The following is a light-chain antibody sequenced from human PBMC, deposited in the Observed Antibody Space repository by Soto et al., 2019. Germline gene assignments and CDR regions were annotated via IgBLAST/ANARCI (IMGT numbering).Light chain of an antibody. Sequence: EIVMTQSPATLSVSPGERATLSCRASQSVSSNLAWYQQKPGQAPRLVIYGASTRATGFPARFSGSGSGTEFTLTISSLQPKDFAVYYCQQYNNWPPYTFGQGTKLEIK. CDR1: QSVSSN. CDR2: GAS. V-gene: IGKV3-15*01. CDR3: QQYNNWPPYT. J-gene: IGKJ2*01.